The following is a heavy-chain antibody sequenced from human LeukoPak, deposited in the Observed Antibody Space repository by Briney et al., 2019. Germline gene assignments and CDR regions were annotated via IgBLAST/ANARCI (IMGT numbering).Heavy chain of an antibody. CDR2: INSDGSNT. J-gene: IGHJ2*01. V-gene: IGHV3-74*01. D-gene: IGHD1-14*01. CDR1: GFTFSSNW. CDR3: ARDPGSNRRDWYFDP. Sequence: PGGSLRLSCAASGFTFSSNWMHWVRQAPGKGLVWVSRINSDGSNTGYADSVKGRFTISRDNAKNTLYLQMNSLRAEDTAVYYCARDPGSNRRDWYFDPWGRGTLVTVSS.